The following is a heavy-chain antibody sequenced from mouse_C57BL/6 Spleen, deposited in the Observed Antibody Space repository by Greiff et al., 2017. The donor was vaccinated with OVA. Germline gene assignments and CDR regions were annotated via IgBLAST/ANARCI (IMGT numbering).Heavy chain of an antibody. J-gene: IGHJ4*01. Sequence: EVQGVESGGGLVKPGGSLKLSCAASGFTFSSYAMSWVRQTPEKRLEWVATISDGGSYTYYPDNVKGRFTISRDNAKNNLYLQMSHLKSEDTAMYYCARDGRSGYVEAMDYWGQGTSVTVSS. CDR1: GFTFSSYA. D-gene: IGHD3-2*02. V-gene: IGHV5-4*01. CDR3: ARDGRSGYVEAMDY. CDR2: ISDGGSYT.